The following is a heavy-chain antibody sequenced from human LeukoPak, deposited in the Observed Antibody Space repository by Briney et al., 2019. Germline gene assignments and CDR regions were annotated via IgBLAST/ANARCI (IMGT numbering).Heavy chain of an antibody. D-gene: IGHD6-13*01. CDR2: IYPSDSDT. V-gene: IGHV5-51*01. CDR1: GYSFNSYW. Sequence: GESLKISCKGSGYSFNSYWIGWVRQMPGKGLEWMGIIYPSDSDTRYSPSFQGQVTISADKSISTAYLQWSSLKASDTAMYYCASGLSSSWGYYYYGMDVWGQGTTVTVSS. CDR3: ASGLSSSWGYYYYGMDV. J-gene: IGHJ6*02.